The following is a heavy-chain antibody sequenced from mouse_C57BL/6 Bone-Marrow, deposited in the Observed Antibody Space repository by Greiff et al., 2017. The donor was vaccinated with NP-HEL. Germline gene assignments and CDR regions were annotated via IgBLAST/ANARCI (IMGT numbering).Heavy chain of an antibody. D-gene: IGHD2-4*01. CDR2: INYDGSST. CDR3: AREGGLRRRTYAMDY. Sequence: VESEGGLVQPGSSMTLSCTASGFTFSDYYMAWVRQVPEKGLEWVANINYDGSSTYYLDSLKSRFIISRDNAKNILYLQMRSLKSEDTATYYCAREGGLRRRTYAMDYWGQGTSVTVSS. V-gene: IGHV5-16*01. J-gene: IGHJ4*01. CDR1: GFTFSDYY.